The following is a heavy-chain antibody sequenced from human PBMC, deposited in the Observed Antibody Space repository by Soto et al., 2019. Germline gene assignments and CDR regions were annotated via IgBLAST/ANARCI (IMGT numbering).Heavy chain of an antibody. V-gene: IGHV4-59*01. CDR1: GGSINNYH. D-gene: IGHD6-19*01. CDR3: ARLTQYTSGWSTFDY. J-gene: IGHJ4*02. Sequence: QVQLQESGPGLLKPSETLSLTCSVSGGSINNYHWTWIRQPPGKGLEWIGWIFYSGSTNYSPSLESRVTISVDTSKNQFSLNLNSVTAADTAVYYCARLTQYTSGWSTFDYWGQGSLVTVSS. CDR2: IFYSGST.